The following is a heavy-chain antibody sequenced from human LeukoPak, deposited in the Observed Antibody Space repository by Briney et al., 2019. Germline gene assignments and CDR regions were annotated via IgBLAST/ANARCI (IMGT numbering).Heavy chain of an antibody. J-gene: IGHJ4*02. CDR3: ARDVAGYCSGGSCYSLYYFDY. V-gene: IGHV3-30*04. D-gene: IGHD2-15*01. CDR2: ISYDGSNK. Sequence: GGSLRLSCAASGFTFSSYAMHWVRQAPGKGLEWVAVISYDGSNKYYADSVKGRFTISRDNAKNSLYLQMNSLRAEDTALYYCARDVAGYCSGGSCYSLYYFDYWGQGTLVTVSS. CDR1: GFTFSSYA.